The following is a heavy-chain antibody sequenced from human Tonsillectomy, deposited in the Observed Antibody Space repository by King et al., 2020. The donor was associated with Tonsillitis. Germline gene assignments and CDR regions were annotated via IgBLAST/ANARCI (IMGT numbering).Heavy chain of an antibody. CDR2: VYSGGST. CDR3: ARGFGGYYYGSGTYGAFDI. V-gene: IGHV3-53*01. CDR1: GFTVSSNY. J-gene: IGHJ3*02. Sequence: VQLVESGGGLMQPGGSLRLSCAASGFTVSSNYMNWVRQAPGKGLEWVSVVYSGGSTYYADSVKGRFTLSRDNSKNTLYLQMNSLRAEDTAVYYCARGFGGYYYGSGTYGAFDIWGQGTMVTVSS. D-gene: IGHD3-10*01.